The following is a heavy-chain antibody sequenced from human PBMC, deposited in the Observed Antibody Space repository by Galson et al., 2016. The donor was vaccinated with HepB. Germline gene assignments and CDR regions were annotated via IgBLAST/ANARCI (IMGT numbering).Heavy chain of an antibody. D-gene: IGHD3-22*01. J-gene: IGHJ3*02. CDR2: ISITSTTK. CDR1: AGTFKNYA. Sequence: SLRLSCAASAGTFKNYAMNWVRQAPGKGLEWISYISITSTTKYYADSVKGRFTISRDNAKNSLYLQMNSLRDEDTAVYYCARDDRWYYYDSSGYYYGAFDMWGQGTMVAVSS. CDR3: ARDDRWYYYDSSGYYYGAFDM. V-gene: IGHV3-48*02.